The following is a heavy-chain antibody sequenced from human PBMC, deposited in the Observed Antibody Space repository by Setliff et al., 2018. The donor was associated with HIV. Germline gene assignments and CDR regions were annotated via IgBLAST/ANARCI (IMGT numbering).Heavy chain of an antibody. V-gene: IGHV1-69-2*01. CDR3: ATLDYYGSATYDLALHY. Sequence: VKVSCKASGYTFTDYYMHWVQQAPGKGLEWMGRVDPKNGGTIYAEKLRGRVTIIADTSTDTAYMELSSLRSEDTAVYYCATLDYYGSATYDLALHYWGQGTLVTVSS. D-gene: IGHD3-10*01. J-gene: IGHJ4*02. CDR2: VDPKNGGT. CDR1: GYTFTDYY.